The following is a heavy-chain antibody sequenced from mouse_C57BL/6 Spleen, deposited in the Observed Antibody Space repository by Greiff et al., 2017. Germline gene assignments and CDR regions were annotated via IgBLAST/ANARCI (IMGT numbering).Heavy chain of an antibody. V-gene: IGHV1-26*01. CDR3: ARVGIYDGD. Sequence: EVQLQQSGPELVKPGASVKISCKASGYTFTDYYMNWVKQSHGKSLEWIGDINPNNGGTSYNQKFKGKATLTVDKSSSTAYMELRSLTSEDSAVYYCARVGIYDGDWGQGTLVTVSA. J-gene: IGHJ3*01. CDR1: GYTFTDYY. D-gene: IGHD2-3*01. CDR2: INPNNGGT.